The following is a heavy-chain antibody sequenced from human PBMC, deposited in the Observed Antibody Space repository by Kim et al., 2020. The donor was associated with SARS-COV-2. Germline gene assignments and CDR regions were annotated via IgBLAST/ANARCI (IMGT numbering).Heavy chain of an antibody. Sequence: GGSLRLSCAASGFTFSNHYMDWVRQAPGKGLEWVGRIRNKANSYSTDYAASGKGSFSVSKDDSRNSVYLQMNSLKTEDTAVYYCARTSKVTAVAGLFDYGGEGPLVPVPS. D-gene: IGHD6-19*01. CDR2: IRNKANSYST. V-gene: IGHV3-72*01. J-gene: IGHJ4*02. CDR1: GFTFSNHY. CDR3: ARTSKVTAVAGLFDY.